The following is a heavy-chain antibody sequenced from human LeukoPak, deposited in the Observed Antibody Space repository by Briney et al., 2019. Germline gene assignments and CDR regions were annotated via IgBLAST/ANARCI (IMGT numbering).Heavy chain of an antibody. CDR3: ARGITMVRGADL. Sequence: PSETLSLTCAVYGGSFSGYYWSWIRQPPGKGLEWIGEINHSGSTNYNPSLKSRVTISVDTSKNQFSLKLSSVTAADTAVYYCARGITMVRGADLWGQGTLVTVSS. CDR2: INHSGST. CDR1: GGSFSGYY. J-gene: IGHJ4*02. V-gene: IGHV4-34*01. D-gene: IGHD3-10*01.